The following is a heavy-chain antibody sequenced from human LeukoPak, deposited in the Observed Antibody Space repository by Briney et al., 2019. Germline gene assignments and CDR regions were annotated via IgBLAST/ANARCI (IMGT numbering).Heavy chain of an antibody. D-gene: IGHD2-2*01. J-gene: IGHJ6*03. V-gene: IGHV1-2*02. CDR3: ARSPRPAAMHYYYYMDV. CDR1: GYTFTGYY. Sequence: GASVKVSCKASGYTFTGYYMHWVRQAPGQGLEWVGWINPNSGGTNYAQKFQGRVTMTRDTSISTAYMELSRLRSDDTAVYYCARSPRPAAMHYYYYMDVWGKGTTVTISS. CDR2: INPNSGGT.